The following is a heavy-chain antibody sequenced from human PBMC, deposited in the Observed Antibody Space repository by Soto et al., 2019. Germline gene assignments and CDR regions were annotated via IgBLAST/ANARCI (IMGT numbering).Heavy chain of an antibody. CDR2: TYYGGST. Sequence: QVQLQESGPGLVKPSKPLSLTCTFSGGSISSVGYYWSWIRQHQGKGLEGIGYTYYGGSTYSNPSLKSRVTISVDTSKNQFSLKLSSVTAADTAVYYCARSGYSYGPNPLLYWGQGTLVTVSS. J-gene: IGHJ4*02. V-gene: IGHV4-31*03. CDR3: ARSGYSYGPNPLLY. CDR1: GGSISSVGYY. D-gene: IGHD5-18*01.